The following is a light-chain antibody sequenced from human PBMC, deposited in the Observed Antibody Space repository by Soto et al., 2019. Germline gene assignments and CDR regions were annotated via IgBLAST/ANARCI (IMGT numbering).Light chain of an antibody. J-gene: IGLJ1*01. Sequence: QSVLTQPPSASETPGQTVSISCSGSNSNIASNTVNWYQHLPGTAPKLLIYYNNQRPSGVPDRFSGSKSGTSAPLAISGLXSEDESDYYCAAWDDTLKRYVFGTGTKVTVL. V-gene: IGLV1-44*01. CDR2: YNN. CDR3: AAWDDTLKRYV. CDR1: NSNIASNT.